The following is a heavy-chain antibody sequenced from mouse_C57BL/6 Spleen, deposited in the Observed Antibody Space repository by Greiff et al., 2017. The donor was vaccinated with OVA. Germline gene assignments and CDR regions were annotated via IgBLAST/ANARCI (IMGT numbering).Heavy chain of an antibody. CDR3: ATPLYDGYYLAWFAY. J-gene: IGHJ3*01. CDR2: ISSGSSTI. Sequence: DVQLQESGGGLVKPGGSLKLSCAASGFTFSDYGMHWVRQAPEKGLEWVAYISSGSSTIYYADTVKGRFTISRDNAKNTLFLQMTSLRSEDTAMYYCATPLYDGYYLAWFAYWGQGTLVTVSA. V-gene: IGHV5-17*01. D-gene: IGHD2-3*01. CDR1: GFTFSDYG.